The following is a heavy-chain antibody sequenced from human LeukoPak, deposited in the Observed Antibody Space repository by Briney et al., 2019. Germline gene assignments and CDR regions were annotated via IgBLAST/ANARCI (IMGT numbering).Heavy chain of an antibody. CDR1: GGSISSYH. CDR2: IHHSGST. J-gene: IGHJ4*02. D-gene: IGHD3-10*01. V-gene: IGHV4-59*13. CDR3: ARAVPMIRGVPMGFDY. Sequence: PSETLSLTCSVSGGSISSYHWSWIRHPPGKGLEWIGYIHHSGSTNYNPSLKSRVTISVDTSKNHFSLKLSSVTAADTAVYYCARAVPMIRGVPMGFDYWGQGTLVTVSS.